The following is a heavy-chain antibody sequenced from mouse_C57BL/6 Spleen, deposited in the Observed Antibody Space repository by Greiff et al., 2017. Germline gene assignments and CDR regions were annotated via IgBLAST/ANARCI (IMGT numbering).Heavy chain of an antibody. V-gene: IGHV1-26*01. D-gene: IGHD4-1*01. CDR3: ARERRDGTGFAY. Sequence: EVQLQQSGPELVKPGASVKISCKASGYTFTDYYMNWVKQSHGKGLEWIGDINPKNGGTSYNQKFKGKATLTVAKCSSTAYMELRSLTSEDSAVYYCARERRDGTGFAYWGQGTLVTVSA. CDR1: GYTFTDYY. J-gene: IGHJ3*01. CDR2: INPKNGGT.